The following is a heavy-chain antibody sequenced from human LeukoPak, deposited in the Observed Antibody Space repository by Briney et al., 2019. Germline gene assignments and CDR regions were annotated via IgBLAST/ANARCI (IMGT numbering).Heavy chain of an antibody. V-gene: IGHV4-39*01. J-gene: IGHJ5*02. D-gene: IGHD5-12*01. CDR3: ARQFHGSGYVDDL. Sequence: PSETLSLTCAVYGGSFSGYYWGWIRRPPGKGLEWIASIYYSGTTHYNPALKSRVTMSVDTSKNQFSLKLSAVTAADTAVYYCARQFHGSGYVDDLWGQGTLVTVSS. CDR2: IYYSGTT. CDR1: GGSFSGYY.